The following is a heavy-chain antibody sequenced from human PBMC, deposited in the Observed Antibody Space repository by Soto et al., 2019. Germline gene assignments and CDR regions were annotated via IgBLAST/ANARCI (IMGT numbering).Heavy chain of an antibody. CDR1: GFNFRSYS. V-gene: IGHV3-48*02. J-gene: IGHJ3*02. Sequence: EAQLVESGGGLVQPGGSLRLSCVASGFNFRSYSLSWVRQAPGKGLEWIAYIDTSSSLIYYADSVEGRFAISRDNAKNSLYLQVDSLRDEDMALYYCARDFLTGDAREAFDIWGQGTMVTVSS. D-gene: IGHD7-27*01. CDR2: IDTSSSLI. CDR3: ARDFLTGDAREAFDI.